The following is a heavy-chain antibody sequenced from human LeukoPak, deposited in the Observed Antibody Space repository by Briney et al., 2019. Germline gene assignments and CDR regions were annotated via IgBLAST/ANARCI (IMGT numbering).Heavy chain of an antibody. CDR3: ARSLGGGGIQLLLVDY. Sequence: SETLSLTCTVSGGSISSYYWSWIRRPPGKGLEWIGYIYYSGSTNYNPSLKSRVTISVDTFKNQFSLKLSSVTAADTAVYYCARSLGGGGIQLLLVDYWGQGTLVTVSS. V-gene: IGHV4-59*01. D-gene: IGHD5-18*01. CDR1: GGSISSYY. CDR2: IYYSGST. J-gene: IGHJ4*02.